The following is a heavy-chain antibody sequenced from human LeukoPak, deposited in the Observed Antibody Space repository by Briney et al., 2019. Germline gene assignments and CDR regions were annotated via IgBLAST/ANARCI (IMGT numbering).Heavy chain of an antibody. CDR2: ISSSSSYI. CDR3: ATGITIFGVVMGHDY. J-gene: IGHJ4*02. Sequence: KTGGSLRLSCAASGFTFSSYSMNWVRQAPGKGLEWVSSISSSSSYIYYADSVKGRFTISRDNAKNSLYLQMNSLRAEDTAVYYCATGITIFGVVMGHDYWGQGTLVTVSS. D-gene: IGHD3-3*01. CDR1: GFTFSSYS. V-gene: IGHV3-21*01.